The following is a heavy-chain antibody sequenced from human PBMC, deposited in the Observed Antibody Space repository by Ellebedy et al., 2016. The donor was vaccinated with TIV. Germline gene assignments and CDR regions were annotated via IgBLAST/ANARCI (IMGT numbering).Heavy chain of an antibody. CDR1: GFTFNTYG. D-gene: IGHD5-18*01. Sequence: PGGSLRLSCTASGFTFNTYGMHWVRQAPGKGLEWVALISHNGNNRYHADSVKGRFTISRDNAKNTLYLQMNSLKTEDTAVYYCTTEPSGYSHGYSDYWGQGTLVTVSS. CDR3: TTEPSGYSHGYSDY. V-gene: IGHV3-30*03. CDR2: ISHNGNNR. J-gene: IGHJ4*02.